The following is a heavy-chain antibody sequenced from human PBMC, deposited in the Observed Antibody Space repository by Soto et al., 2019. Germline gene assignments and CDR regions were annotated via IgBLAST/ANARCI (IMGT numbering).Heavy chain of an antibody. CDR1: GGTLSSYA. CDR2: IIPIFGTA. CDR3: AREPRGITFQNYFDY. Sequence: EASVKVSCKASGGTLSSYAISWVRQAPGQGLEWMGGIIPIFGTANYAQKFQGRVTITADESTSTAYMELSSLRSEDTAVYYCAREPRGITFQNYFDYWGQGTLVTVSS. J-gene: IGHJ4*02. V-gene: IGHV1-69*13. D-gene: IGHD3-16*01.